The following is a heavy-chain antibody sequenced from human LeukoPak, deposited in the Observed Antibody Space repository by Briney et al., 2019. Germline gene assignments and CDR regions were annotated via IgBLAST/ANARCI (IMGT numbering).Heavy chain of an antibody. Sequence: SETLSLTCAVYGGSFSGYYWSWIRQPPGKGLEWMGEINHSGSTNYNPSLKSRVTISVDTSKDQFSLKLSSVTAADTAVYYCARATAITIFGVVIIRGQFDYWGQGTLVTVSS. CDR1: GGSFSGYY. V-gene: IGHV4-34*01. CDR3: ARATAITIFGVVIIRGQFDY. D-gene: IGHD3-3*01. J-gene: IGHJ4*02. CDR2: INHSGST.